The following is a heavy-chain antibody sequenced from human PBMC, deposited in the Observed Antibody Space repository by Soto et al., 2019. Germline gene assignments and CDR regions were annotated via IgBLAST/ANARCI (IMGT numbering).Heavy chain of an antibody. CDR2: LIPIFGTA. CDR3: ARATGRTMVRELSPFDY. Sequence: QVQLVQSGAEVKKPGSSVKVSCKASGGTFSSYAISWVRQAPGQGLEWMGGLIPIFGTANYAQKFQGRVTITADESTSTAYMELSSLRSEDTAVYYCARATGRTMVRELSPFDYWGQGTLVTVSS. CDR1: GGTFSSYA. D-gene: IGHD3-10*01. V-gene: IGHV1-69*01. J-gene: IGHJ4*02.